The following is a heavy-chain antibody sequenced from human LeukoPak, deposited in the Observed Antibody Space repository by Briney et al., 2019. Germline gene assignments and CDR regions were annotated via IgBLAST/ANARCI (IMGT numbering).Heavy chain of an antibody. Sequence: GRSLRLSCAASGFTFSSYGMHWVRQAPGKGLEWVAVIWYDGSNRYYADSVKGRFTISRDNSKNTLYLQMNSLRAEDTAVYYCVAGYSYAFYNYWGQGTLVTVSS. CDR1: GFTFSSYG. V-gene: IGHV3-33*01. CDR3: VAGYSYAFYNY. CDR2: IWYDGSNR. J-gene: IGHJ4*02. D-gene: IGHD5-18*01.